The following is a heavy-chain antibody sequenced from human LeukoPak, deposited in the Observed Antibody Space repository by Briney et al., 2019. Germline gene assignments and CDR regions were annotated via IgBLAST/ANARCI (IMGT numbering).Heavy chain of an antibody. Sequence: GGTLRLSCAASGFTFSIYGMNWVRQAPGKGLEWVSGISPRGDITYYADSVKGRFTISRDNPKNTVYLQMNSLRAEDTAVYYCARAAWDYWGQGTLVTVSS. CDR3: ARAAWDY. CDR1: GFTFSIYG. D-gene: IGHD6-25*01. J-gene: IGHJ4*02. CDR2: ISPRGDIT. V-gene: IGHV3-23*01.